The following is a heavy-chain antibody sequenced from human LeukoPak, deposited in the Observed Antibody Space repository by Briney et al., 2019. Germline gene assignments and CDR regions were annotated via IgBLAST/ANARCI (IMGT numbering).Heavy chain of an antibody. Sequence: PSETLSLTCAVSGYSISSGFYWGWFRQTPGKGLEWIASMFHSGSTYYNPSLKTRVAISVDTSKNQFSLKLTSVTAADTAIYYCARDSGTYHTLNSWGQGTLVTVSS. J-gene: IGHJ5*02. D-gene: IGHD1-26*01. CDR2: MFHSGST. CDR3: ARDSGTYHTLNS. V-gene: IGHV4-38-2*02. CDR1: GYSISSGFY.